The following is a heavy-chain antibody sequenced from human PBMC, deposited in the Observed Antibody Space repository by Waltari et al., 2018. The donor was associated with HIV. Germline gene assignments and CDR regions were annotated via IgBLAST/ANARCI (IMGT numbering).Heavy chain of an antibody. Sequence: QVQLQQWGAGLLKPSETLSLTCAVYGGSFSGYYWSWIRQPPGKGLEWIGEINQSGSTNYNPSLKSRTIISVDTSKNQFSLKLSSVTAADTAVYYCARGVNTSGWPQSVYWYLDLWGRGTLVTVSS. CDR2: INQSGST. CDR1: GGSFSGYY. D-gene: IGHD6-19*01. CDR3: ARGVNTSGWPQSVYWYLDL. V-gene: IGHV4-34*01. J-gene: IGHJ2*01.